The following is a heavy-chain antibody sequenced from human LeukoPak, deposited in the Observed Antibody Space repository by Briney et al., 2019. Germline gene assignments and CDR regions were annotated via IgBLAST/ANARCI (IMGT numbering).Heavy chain of an antibody. CDR2: IYHGVST. CDR1: GVSINSHY. V-gene: IGHV4-59*04. Sequence: SETLSLTCTVSGVSINSHYLNWIRQPPGKDLEWIGNIYHGVSTSYNPSLKSRVIISVDESKTQFSLELTSITAAGTAVYYCATVGRSSGLDWVFDLWGRGILVTVSS. CDR3: ATVGRSSGLDWVFDL. J-gene: IGHJ2*01. D-gene: IGHD6-25*01.